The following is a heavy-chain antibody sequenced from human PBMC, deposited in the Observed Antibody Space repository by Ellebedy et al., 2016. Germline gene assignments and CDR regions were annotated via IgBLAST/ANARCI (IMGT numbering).Heavy chain of an antibody. CDR3: AKGRGVAGGLDF. Sequence: GGSLRLSCTASGFTVTNYYIHWVRQRPGTGLEWLSAFGTADDTYYANSVKGRFTVSRENAKNSLYLQMNNLVAGDTAVYYCAKGRGVAGGLDFWGQGTLVTVSS. D-gene: IGHD6-19*01. J-gene: IGHJ4*02. CDR2: FGTADDT. V-gene: IGHV3-13*04. CDR1: GFTVTNYY.